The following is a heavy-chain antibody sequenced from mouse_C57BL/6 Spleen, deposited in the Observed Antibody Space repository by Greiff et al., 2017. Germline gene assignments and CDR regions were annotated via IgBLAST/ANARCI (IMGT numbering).Heavy chain of an antibody. CDR3: ARRGNYWYFDV. J-gene: IGHJ1*03. D-gene: IGHD2-1*01. Sequence: QVQLKESGAELVKPGASVKMSCKASGYTFTTYPIEWMQQNHGKSLEWIGNFHPYNDDTTYNEKFKGKATLTVEKSSSTVYLELSRLTSDDSAVYYCARRGNYWYFDVWGTGTTVTVSS. CDR2: FHPYNDDT. CDR1: GYTFTTYP. V-gene: IGHV1-47*01.